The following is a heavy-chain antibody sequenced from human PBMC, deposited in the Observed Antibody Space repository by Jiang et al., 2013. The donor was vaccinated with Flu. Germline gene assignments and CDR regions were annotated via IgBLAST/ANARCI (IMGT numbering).Heavy chain of an antibody. J-gene: IGHJ6*03. CDR3: ARHASHDSSGSKTPHYYYYYMDV. V-gene: IGHV5-10-1*01. CDR2: IDPSDSYT. Sequence: PGKGLEWMGRIDPSDSYTNYSPSFQGHVTISADKSISTAYLQWSSLKASDTAMYYCARHASHDSSGSKTPHYYYYYMDVWGKGTTVTVSS. D-gene: IGHD3-22*01.